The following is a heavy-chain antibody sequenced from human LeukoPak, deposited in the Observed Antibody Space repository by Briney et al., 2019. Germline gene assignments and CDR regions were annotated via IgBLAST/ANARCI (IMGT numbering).Heavy chain of an antibody. CDR3: ARDRRGIVVVPAAMQVWFDP. Sequence: SVKVSCKASGGTFSSYAISWVRQAPGQGLEWMGRIIPLLGIANYAQKFRGRVTITADKSTSTAYMELSSLRSEDTAVYYCARDRRGIVVVPAAMQVWFDPWGQGTLVTVSS. CDR1: GGTFSSYA. CDR2: IIPLLGIA. V-gene: IGHV1-69*04. J-gene: IGHJ5*02. D-gene: IGHD2-2*01.